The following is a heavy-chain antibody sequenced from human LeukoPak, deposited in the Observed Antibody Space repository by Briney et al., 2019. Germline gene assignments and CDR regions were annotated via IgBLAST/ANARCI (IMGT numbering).Heavy chain of an antibody. CDR3: VRDRGYTTFDY. Sequence: GGSLRLSCADSGSTFSNYWMAWVRQDPGKGLERVANIGQNGSEMHYVGSVRGRFTISRDNARNSLFLQMNSLRAEDTALYYCVRDRGYTTFDYWGQGTLVTVSS. D-gene: IGHD5-18*01. V-gene: IGHV3-7*01. CDR2: IGQNGSEM. CDR1: GSTFSNYW. J-gene: IGHJ4*02.